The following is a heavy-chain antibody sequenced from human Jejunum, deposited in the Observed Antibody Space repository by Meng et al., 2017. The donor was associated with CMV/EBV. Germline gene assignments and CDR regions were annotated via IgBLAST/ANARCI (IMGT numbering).Heavy chain of an antibody. CDR1: GYTFTYYY. Sequence: KTSGYTFTYYYIDWVRQAPGQGLEWMGLIHPSSGSTTYAQKFQGRVTMARDTSTNTVSMELSSLRSEDTAIYYCARHSVGSPCVYWGQGTLVTVSS. J-gene: IGHJ4*02. V-gene: IGHV1-46*01. CDR2: IHPSSGST. D-gene: IGHD3-10*01. CDR3: ARHSVGSPCVY.